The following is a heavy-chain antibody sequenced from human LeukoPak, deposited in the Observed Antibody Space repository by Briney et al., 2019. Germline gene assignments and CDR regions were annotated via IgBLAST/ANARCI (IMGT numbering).Heavy chain of an antibody. D-gene: IGHD3-22*01. CDR3: AKDQGSYYYDSSGYYLLFDY. V-gene: IGHV3-23*01. Sequence: PGGSLRLSCAASGFTFSSYAMSWVRQAPGKGLEWVSAISGSGGSTYYADSVKGRFTISRDHSKNTLYLQMNSLRAEDTAVYYCAKDQGSYYYDSSGYYLLFDYWGQGTLVTVSS. J-gene: IGHJ4*02. CDR2: ISGSGGST. CDR1: GFTFSSYA.